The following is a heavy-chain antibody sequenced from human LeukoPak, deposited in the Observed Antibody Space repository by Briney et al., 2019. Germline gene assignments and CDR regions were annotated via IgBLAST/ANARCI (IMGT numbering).Heavy chain of an antibody. CDR3: ARARASTVGYNYYYMDV. Sequence: GGSLRLSCAASGFTFDDYGMSWVRQAPGKGLEWVSYISSSSSTIYYADSVKGRFTISRDNAKNSLFLQMNSLRAEDTAVYYCARARASTVGYNYYYMDVWGKGTTVTVSS. CDR2: ISSSSSTI. CDR1: GFTFDDYG. J-gene: IGHJ6*03. V-gene: IGHV3-48*01. D-gene: IGHD4-23*01.